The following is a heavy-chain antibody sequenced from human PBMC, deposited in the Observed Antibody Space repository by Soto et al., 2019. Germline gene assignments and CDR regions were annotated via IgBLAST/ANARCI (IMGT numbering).Heavy chain of an antibody. CDR2: ISYDGSNK. Sequence: QVQLVESGGGVVQPGRSLRLSCAASGFTFSSYAMHWVRQAPGKGLEWVAVISYDGSNKYYADSVKGRFTISRDNSKKTLYLHMNSLRAEDTAVYYCARDLGKLLWFGRGPDYWGQGTLVTVSS. CDR1: GFTFSSYA. CDR3: ARDLGKLLWFGRGPDY. D-gene: IGHD3-10*01. J-gene: IGHJ4*02. V-gene: IGHV3-30-3*01.